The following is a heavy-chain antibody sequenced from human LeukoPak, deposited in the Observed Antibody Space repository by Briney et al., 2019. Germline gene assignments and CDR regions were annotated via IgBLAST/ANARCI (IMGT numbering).Heavy chain of an antibody. CDR1: GFTFSTSD. J-gene: IGHJ3*01. V-gene: IGHV3-30*02. Sequence: GGSLRLSCATSGFTFSTSDMHWVRQAPGKGLEWVSFIQYDGSRKNYVDSVKGQFAISRDNSKNTLYLQMFSLRPEDTAVYSCAKDLILWGQGTVVTVSS. CDR3: AKDLIL. CDR2: IQYDGSRK.